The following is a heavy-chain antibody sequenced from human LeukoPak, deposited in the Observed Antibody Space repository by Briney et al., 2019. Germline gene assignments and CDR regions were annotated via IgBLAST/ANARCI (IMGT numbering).Heavy chain of an antibody. CDR1: GLTFSSYS. CDR3: ARGSYGSGSYYIH. Sequence: GGSLRLSCAASGLTFSSYSMNWVRQAPGKGLEWVSSISSSSSYIYYADSVKGRFTISRDNAKNSLYLQMNSLRAEDTAVYYCARGSYGSGSYYIHWGQGTLVTVSS. D-gene: IGHD3-10*01. CDR2: ISSSSSYI. J-gene: IGHJ4*02. V-gene: IGHV3-21*01.